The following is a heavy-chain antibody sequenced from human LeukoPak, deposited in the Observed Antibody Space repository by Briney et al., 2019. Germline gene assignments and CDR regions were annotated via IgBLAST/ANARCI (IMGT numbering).Heavy chain of an antibody. V-gene: IGHV3-21*01. D-gene: IGHD6-19*01. CDR3: ARDRLNRSGWSP. CDR1: GFTFSSYS. Sequence: GGSLGLSCAASGFTFSSYSMNWVRQAPGKGLEWVSSISSSSSYIYYADSVKGRFTISRDNAKNSLYLQMNSLRAEDTAVYYCARDRLNRSGWSPWGQGTLVTVSS. J-gene: IGHJ5*02. CDR2: ISSSSSYI.